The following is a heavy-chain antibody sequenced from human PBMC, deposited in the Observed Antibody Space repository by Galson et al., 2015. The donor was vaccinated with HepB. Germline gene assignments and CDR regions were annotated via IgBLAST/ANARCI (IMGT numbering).Heavy chain of an antibody. Sequence: SVKVSCKASGHTLSSHAPHWLRQAPGKRLEWMGWINPGKGNTKYSQMFQGRVAITMDTSASTAYMELSSLRSEDTAVYYCARVPTVATLLDYWCQGTLVTVSS. CDR1: GHTLSSHA. V-gene: IGHV1-3*01. J-gene: IGHJ4*02. CDR2: INPGKGNT. D-gene: IGHD4-23*01. CDR3: ARVPTVATLLDY.